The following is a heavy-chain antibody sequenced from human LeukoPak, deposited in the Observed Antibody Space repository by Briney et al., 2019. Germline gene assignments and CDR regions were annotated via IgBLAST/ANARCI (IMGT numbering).Heavy chain of an antibody. CDR3: ARNSGSYTPRDAFDI. CDR1: GGTFSSYA. J-gene: IGHJ3*02. V-gene: IGHV1-69*13. D-gene: IGHD1-26*01. CDR2: IIPIFGTA. Sequence: ASVKVSCKASGGTFSSYAISWVRQAPGQGLEWMGGIIPIFGTANYAQKFQGRVTITADESTSTAYMELSSLRSEDTAVYYCARNSGSYTPRDAFDIWSQGTMVTVSS.